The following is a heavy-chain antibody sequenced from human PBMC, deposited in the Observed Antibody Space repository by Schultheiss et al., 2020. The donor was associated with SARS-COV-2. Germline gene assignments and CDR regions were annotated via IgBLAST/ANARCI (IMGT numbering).Heavy chain of an antibody. CDR2: ISSSSSYI. CDR3: ARDSRSGYCYDY. Sequence: SCAASGFTFSSYSMNWVRQAPGKGLGWVSSISSSSSYIYYADSVKGRFTISRDNAKNSLYLQMNSLRAEDTAVYYCARDSRSGYCYDYWGQGTLVTVSS. V-gene: IGHV3-21*01. J-gene: IGHJ4*02. D-gene: IGHD2-21*01. CDR1: GFTFSSYS.